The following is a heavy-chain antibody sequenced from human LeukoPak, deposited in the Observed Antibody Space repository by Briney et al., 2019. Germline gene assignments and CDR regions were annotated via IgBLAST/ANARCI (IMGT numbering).Heavy chain of an antibody. V-gene: IGHV4-39*01. CDR1: GGSISSSSYY. CDR2: IYYSGRT. Sequence: SETLSLTCTVSGGSISSSSYYWGWIRQPPGKGLEWIGSIYYSGRTYYTPSLKSRVTISVDTSKNQFSLKLSSVTAADTAVYYCARCLLWFGELLYPNWYFDLWGRGTLVTVSS. D-gene: IGHD3-10*01. CDR3: ARCLLWFGELLYPNWYFDL. J-gene: IGHJ2*01.